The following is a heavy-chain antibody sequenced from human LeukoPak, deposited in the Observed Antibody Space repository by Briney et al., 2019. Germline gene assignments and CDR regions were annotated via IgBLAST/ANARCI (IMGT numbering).Heavy chain of an antibody. J-gene: IGHJ3*02. CDR1: GGSISTSY. Sequence: SETLSLTCTVPGGSISTSYWSWIRQPPGKGLEWIGYISYSGTTNYNPSLKSRVAISGGTSKNQFSLKLSSVTAADTAVYYCARGPSAGSYDTFDIWGQGTLVTLSS. CDR2: ISYSGTT. CDR3: ARGPSAGSYDTFDI. V-gene: IGHV4-59*01.